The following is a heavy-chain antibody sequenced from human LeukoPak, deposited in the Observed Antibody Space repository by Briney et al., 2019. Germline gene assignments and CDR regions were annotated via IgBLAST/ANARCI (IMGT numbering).Heavy chain of an antibody. CDR2: ISGSGGST. V-gene: IGHV3-23*01. D-gene: IGHD3-22*01. CDR3: AKEFYDSSGYSFLDY. CDR1: GFTFSSYA. J-gene: IGHJ4*02. Sequence: GGSLRLSCAASGFTFSSYAMSWVRQAPGKGLECVSAISGSGGSTYYADSVKGRFTISRDNSKNTLYLQMNSMRAEDTAVYYCAKEFYDSSGYSFLDYWGQGTLVTVSS.